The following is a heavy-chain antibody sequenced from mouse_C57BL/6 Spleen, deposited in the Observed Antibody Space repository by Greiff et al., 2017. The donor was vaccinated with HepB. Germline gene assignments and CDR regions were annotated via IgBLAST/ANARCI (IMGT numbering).Heavy chain of an antibody. V-gene: IGHV1-78*01. J-gene: IGHJ4*01. CDR3: ARSYYYGSSYNYAMDY. CDR1: GYTFTDHT. CDR2: IYPRDGST. D-gene: IGHD1-1*01. Sequence: VKLVESDAELVKPGASVKISCKVSGYTFTDHTIHWMKQRPEQGLEWIGYIYPRDGSTKYNEKFKGKATLTADKSSSTAYMQLNSLTSEDSAVYFCARSYYYGSSYNYAMDYWGQGTSVTVSS.